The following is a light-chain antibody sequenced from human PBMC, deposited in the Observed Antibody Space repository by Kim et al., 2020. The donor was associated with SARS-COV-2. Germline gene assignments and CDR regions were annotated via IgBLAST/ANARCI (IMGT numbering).Light chain of an antibody. CDR3: QAWDSSTAVV. Sequence: SYELTQPPSVSVSPGQTASITCSGDELGNKYTSWYQQKPGQSPVLVMYQDSKRPSGIPERFSGSNSGNTATLTISGTQAMDEADSYCQAWDSSTAVVFGGGTQLTVL. J-gene: IGLJ2*01. CDR2: QDS. V-gene: IGLV3-1*01. CDR1: ELGNKY.